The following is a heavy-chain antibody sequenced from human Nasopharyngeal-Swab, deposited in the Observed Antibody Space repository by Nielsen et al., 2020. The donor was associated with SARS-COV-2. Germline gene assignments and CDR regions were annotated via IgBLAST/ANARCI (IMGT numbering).Heavy chain of an antibody. V-gene: IGHV1-2*04. J-gene: IGHJ3*02. CDR2: INPNSGGT. CDR1: GYTFTGYY. CDR3: ARSHIVVVTDAFDI. D-gene: IGHD2-21*02. Sequence: ASVKVSCKASGYTFTGYYMHWVRQATAQGLEGMGWINPNSGGTNYAQKFQGWVTMTRDTSISTAYMELSRLRSDDTAVYYCARSHIVVVTDAFDIWGQGTMVTVSS.